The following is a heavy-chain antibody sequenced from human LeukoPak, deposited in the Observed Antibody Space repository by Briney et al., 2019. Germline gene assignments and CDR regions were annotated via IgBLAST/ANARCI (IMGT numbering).Heavy chain of an antibody. CDR2: IRYDGSNK. D-gene: IGHD5-18*01. CDR3: ASAGYSYGYRIFDY. V-gene: IGHV3-30*02. Sequence: GGSLRLSCAASGFTFSSYGMHWVRQAPGKGLEWVAFIRYDGSNKYYADSVKGRFTISRDNSKNTLYLQMNSLRAEDTAVYYCASAGYSYGYRIFDYWGQGTLVTVSS. CDR1: GFTFSSYG. J-gene: IGHJ4*02.